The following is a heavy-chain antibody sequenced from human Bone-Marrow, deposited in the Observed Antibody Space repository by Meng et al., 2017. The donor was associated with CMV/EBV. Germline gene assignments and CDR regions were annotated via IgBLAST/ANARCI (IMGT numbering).Heavy chain of an antibody. Sequence: ISCAASGFTFSSYAMHWVRQAPGKGLEWVAVISYDGSNKYYADSVKGRFTISRDNSKNTLYLQMNSLRAEDTAVYYCARVEGGSYYAYYYYGMDVWGQGTTVTVSS. CDR3: ARVEGGSYYAYYYYGMDV. J-gene: IGHJ6*02. CDR2: ISYDGSNK. CDR1: GFTFSSYA. V-gene: IGHV3-30-3*01. D-gene: IGHD1-26*01.